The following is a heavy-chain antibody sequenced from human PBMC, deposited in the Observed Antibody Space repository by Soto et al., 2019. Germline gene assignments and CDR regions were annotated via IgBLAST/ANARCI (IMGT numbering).Heavy chain of an antibody. Sequence: EVQLVESGGGLVKPGGSLRLSCAASGFTFSSYSMNWVRQAPGKGLEWVSSISSSSSYIYYADSVKGRFTISRDNAKNSLYLQVNSLRAEDTAVYYCARVGGAARPGDYYYYGMDVWGQGTTVTVSS. CDR2: ISSSSSYI. D-gene: IGHD6-6*01. V-gene: IGHV3-21*01. CDR1: GFTFSSYS. J-gene: IGHJ6*02. CDR3: ARVGGAARPGDYYYYGMDV.